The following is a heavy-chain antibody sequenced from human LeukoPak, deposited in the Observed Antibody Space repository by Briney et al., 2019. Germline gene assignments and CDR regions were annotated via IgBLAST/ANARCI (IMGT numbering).Heavy chain of an antibody. V-gene: IGHV3-49*04. CDR3: KHYYYDGTYDY. CDR2: IRSKAYGGTT. J-gene: IGHJ4*02. D-gene: IGHD3-22*01. CDR1: GIIFGDYA. Sequence: PGGSLRLSCTTSGIIFGDYAMTWVRQAPGKGLEWVGFIRSKAYGGTTEYAASVKGRFTISRDDSKSIAYLQMNSLKTEDTAVYYCKHYYYDGTYDYWGQGTLVTVSS.